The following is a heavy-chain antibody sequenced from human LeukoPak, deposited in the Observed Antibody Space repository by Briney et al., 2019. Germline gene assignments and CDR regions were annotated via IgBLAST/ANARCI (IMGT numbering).Heavy chain of an antibody. Sequence: GGSPRLSCAASGFTFSSYGMHWVRQAPGKGLEWVAVISYDGSNKYYADSVKGRFTISRDNSKNTLYLQMNSLRAEDTAVYYCAKENALLWFGESMGYFDYWGQGTLVTVSS. V-gene: IGHV3-30*18. D-gene: IGHD3-10*01. CDR2: ISYDGSNK. CDR3: AKENALLWFGESMGYFDY. J-gene: IGHJ4*02. CDR1: GFTFSSYG.